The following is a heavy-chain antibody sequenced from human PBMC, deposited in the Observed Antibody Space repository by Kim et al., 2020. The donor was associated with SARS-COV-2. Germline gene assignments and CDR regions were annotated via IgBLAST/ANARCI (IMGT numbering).Heavy chain of an antibody. V-gene: IGHV3-30*04. J-gene: IGHJ6*02. Sequence: GGSLRLSCAASGFTFSSYAMHWVRQAPGKGLEWVAVISYDGSNKYYADSVKGRFTISRDNSKNTLYLQMNSLRAEDTAVYYCARDTSGNYYYGMDVWGQGTPVTVSS. CDR2: ISYDGSNK. D-gene: IGHD3-10*01. CDR3: ARDTSGNYYYGMDV. CDR1: GFTFSSYA.